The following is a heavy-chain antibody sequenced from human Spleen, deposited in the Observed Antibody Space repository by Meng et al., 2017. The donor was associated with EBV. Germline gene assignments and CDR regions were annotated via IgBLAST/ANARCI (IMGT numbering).Heavy chain of an antibody. D-gene: IGHD2-2*01. J-gene: IGHJ4*02. Sequence: LPEEAPGTVKPADALSLTCRVSDGYRSSRSYYWGWIRQPPGEGLDWIGSIYYSGTTHYNPSLKSRVTISVDTSKNQLSLKVNSVTAADTGVYYCARPGYCGEPSCYHRERPFDYWGQGTLVTVSS. V-gene: IGHV4-39*01. CDR1: DGYRSSRSYY. CDR3: ARPGYCGEPSCYHRERPFDY. CDR2: IYYSGTT.